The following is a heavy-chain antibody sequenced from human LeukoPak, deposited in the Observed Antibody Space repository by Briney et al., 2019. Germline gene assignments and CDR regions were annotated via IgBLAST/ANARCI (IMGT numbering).Heavy chain of an antibody. CDR3: GSSTVHYYNHGMDV. CDR2: ISAYNGNT. D-gene: IGHD2-21*02. Sequence: ASVKVSCKASGYTFTSYGISWVRQAPGQGLEWMGWISAYNGNTNYAQKLQGRVTMTTDTSTSTAYMELRSLRSDDTAVYYCGSSTVHYYNHGMDVWGQGATVTVSS. J-gene: IGHJ6*02. CDR1: GYTFTSYG. V-gene: IGHV1-18*01.